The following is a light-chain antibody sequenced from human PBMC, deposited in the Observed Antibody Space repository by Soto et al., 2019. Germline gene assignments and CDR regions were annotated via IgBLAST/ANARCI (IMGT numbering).Light chain of an antibody. CDR3: SSYTSSNTVV. J-gene: IGLJ2*01. Sequence: QSALTQPASVSGSPGQSITISCTGTSSDVGGYNYVSWYQQHPGKAPKLMIYEVSNRPSGVSNRFSGSKSGNTASLTISGLQAEDEAKYYCSSYTSSNTVVFGGGTKLTVL. CDR2: EVS. V-gene: IGLV2-14*01. CDR1: SSDVGGYNY.